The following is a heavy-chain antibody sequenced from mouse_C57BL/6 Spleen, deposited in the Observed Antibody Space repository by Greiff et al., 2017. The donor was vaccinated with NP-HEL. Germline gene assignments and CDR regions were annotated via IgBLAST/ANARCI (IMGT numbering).Heavy chain of an antibody. J-gene: IGHJ1*03. CDR1: GYTFTDYE. CDR3: TRGDYDYAHWYFDV. D-gene: IGHD2-4*01. V-gene: IGHV1-15*01. Sequence: QVQLKESGAELVRPGASVTLSCKASGYTFTDYEMHWVKQTPVHGLEWIGAIDPETGGTAYNQKFKGKAILTADKSSSTAYMELRSLTSEDSAVYYCTRGDYDYAHWYFDVWGTGTTVTVSS. CDR2: IDPETGGT.